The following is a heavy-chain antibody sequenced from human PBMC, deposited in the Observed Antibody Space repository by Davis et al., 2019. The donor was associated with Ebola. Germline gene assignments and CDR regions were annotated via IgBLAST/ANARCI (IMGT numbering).Heavy chain of an antibody. CDR3: ARGIVPAARYFDL. Sequence: SETLSLTCAVYGGSFSGYYWSWIRQPPGKGLEWIGEINHSGSTNYNPSLKSRVTISVDKSKNQFSLKLSSVTAADTAVYYCARGIVPAARYFDLWGRGTLVTVSS. V-gene: IGHV4-34*01. CDR2: INHSGST. J-gene: IGHJ2*01. D-gene: IGHD2-2*01. CDR1: GGSFSGYY.